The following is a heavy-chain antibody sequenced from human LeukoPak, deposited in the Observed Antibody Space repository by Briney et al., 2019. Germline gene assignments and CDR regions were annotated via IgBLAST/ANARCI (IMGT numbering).Heavy chain of an antibody. V-gene: IGHV4-39*01. D-gene: IGHD3-10*01. CDR3: ARHLMFRDSTYGPHLDY. J-gene: IGHJ4*02. CDR1: GGSISSSSYY. CDR2: IYYSGST. Sequence: SETLSLTCTVSGGSISSSSYYSCWIRRSPGKGLEWIGSIYYSGSTYNNPSLRSRITISVDTTKNHFSLKLTSVTAADTAVYYCARHLMFRDSTYGPHLDYWGQGTLVTVSS.